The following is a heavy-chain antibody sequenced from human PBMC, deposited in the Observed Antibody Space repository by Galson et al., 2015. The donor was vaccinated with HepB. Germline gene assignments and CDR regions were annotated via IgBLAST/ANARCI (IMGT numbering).Heavy chain of an antibody. CDR2: ISDSGTTV. Sequence: SLRLSCAASGFRFRSSDMHWVRQAPGKGLEWLSYISDSGTTVQYADSVKGRFTISRDNAKNSLCLQMNSLRVEDTAVYYCAISCSSSSCRGFGTDVWGQGTTVSVSS. D-gene: IGHD2-2*01. V-gene: IGHV3-48*03. CDR3: AISCSSSSCRGFGTDV. CDR1: GFRFRSSD. J-gene: IGHJ6*02.